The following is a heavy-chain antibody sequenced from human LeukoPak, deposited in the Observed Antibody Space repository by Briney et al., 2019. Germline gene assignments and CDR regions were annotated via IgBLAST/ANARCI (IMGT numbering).Heavy chain of an antibody. Sequence: ASVKVSCKASGGTFSSYAISWVRQAPGQGLEWMGGIIPIFGTANYAQKFQGRVTITADESTSTAYMELSSLRSEDTAVYYCARGVANYYDSSGYYYRFDYWGQGTLVTVSS. D-gene: IGHD3-22*01. CDR1: GGTFSSYA. CDR3: ARGVANYYDSSGYYYRFDY. V-gene: IGHV1-69*13. J-gene: IGHJ4*02. CDR2: IIPIFGTA.